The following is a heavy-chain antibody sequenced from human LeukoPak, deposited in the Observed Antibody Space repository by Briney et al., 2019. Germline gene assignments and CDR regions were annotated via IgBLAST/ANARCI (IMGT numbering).Heavy chain of an antibody. CDR1: GYTFTGYY. D-gene: IGHD6-19*01. V-gene: IGHV1-2*02. CDR3: ARLVAVAGVFDY. CDR2: INPNSGGT. J-gene: IGHJ4*02. Sequence: ASVKASCKASGYTFTGYYMHWVRQAPGQGLEWMGWINPNSGGTNYAQKFQGRVTMTRDTSISTAYMELSRLRSDDTAVYYCARLVAVAGVFDYWGQGTLVTVSS.